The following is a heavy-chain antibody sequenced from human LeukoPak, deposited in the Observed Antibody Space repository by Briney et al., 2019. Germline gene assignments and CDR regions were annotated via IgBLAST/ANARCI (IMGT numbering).Heavy chain of an antibody. Sequence: SVKVSCKASGGTFSSYAISWVRQAPGQGLEWMGRIIPILGIANYAQKFQGRVTITVDKSTSTAYMELSSLRSEDTAVYYCARNRDYYDSSGYVDYWGQGTLVTVSS. D-gene: IGHD3-22*01. V-gene: IGHV1-69*04. CDR1: GGTFSSYA. J-gene: IGHJ4*02. CDR2: IIPILGIA. CDR3: ARNRDYYDSSGYVDY.